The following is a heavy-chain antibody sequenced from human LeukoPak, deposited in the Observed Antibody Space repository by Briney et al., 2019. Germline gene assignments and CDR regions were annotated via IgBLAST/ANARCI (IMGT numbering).Heavy chain of an antibody. D-gene: IGHD6-19*01. V-gene: IGHV1-3*01. CDR3: ARMYSSGWYTPGFDY. J-gene: IGHJ4*02. Sequence: SVKVSCKASGYTFTSYAMHWVRQAPGQRLEWMGWINAGNGNTKYSQKFQGRVTITRDTSASTAYMELSSLRSEDTAVYYCARMYSSGWYTPGFDYWGQGTLVTVSS. CDR2: INAGNGNT. CDR1: GYTFTSYA.